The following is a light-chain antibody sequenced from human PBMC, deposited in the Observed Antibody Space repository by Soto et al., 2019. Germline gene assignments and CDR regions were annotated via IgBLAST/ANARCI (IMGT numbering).Light chain of an antibody. CDR1: QNFSSSY. Sequence: EILVTQSPVTLSLSQRQRATLSCSASQNFSSSYLAWYQQKPGQAPRLLIYGVSSRATGIPDRFSGSGSGTDFTLTISRLEPEDFAVYYCQEYGSSPLTFGGGTEADIK. CDR3: QEYGSSPLT. J-gene: IGKJ4*01. CDR2: GVS. V-gene: IGKV3-20*01.